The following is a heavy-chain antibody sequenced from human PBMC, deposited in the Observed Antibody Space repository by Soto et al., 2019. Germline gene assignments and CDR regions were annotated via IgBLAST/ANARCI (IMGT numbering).Heavy chain of an antibody. D-gene: IGHD3-22*01. V-gene: IGHV3-23*01. Sequence: VGSLRLSCAASGFTFSSYAMSWVRQAPGKGLEWVSAISGSGGSTYYADSVKGRFTISRDNSKNTLYLQMNSLRAEDTAVYYCAKLGKWLLEYFQHWGQGTLVTVSS. J-gene: IGHJ1*01. CDR2: ISGSGGST. CDR3: AKLGKWLLEYFQH. CDR1: GFTFSSYA.